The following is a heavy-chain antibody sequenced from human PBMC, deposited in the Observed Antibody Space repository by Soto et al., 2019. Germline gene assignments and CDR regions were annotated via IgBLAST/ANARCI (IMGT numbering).Heavy chain of an antibody. CDR3: TRANWYSEY. V-gene: IGHV4-39*01. CDR1: GGSISNKNYY. J-gene: IGHJ4*02. Sequence: SETLSLTCTVSGGSISNKNYYWGWIRQPPGKGLEWIGTIHYSGSAYHNPSLKSRVTISVDTSKNQFSLKLSSVSAADTAVYYCTRANWYSEYWGQGTLVTVSS. CDR2: IHYSGSA. D-gene: IGHD7-27*01.